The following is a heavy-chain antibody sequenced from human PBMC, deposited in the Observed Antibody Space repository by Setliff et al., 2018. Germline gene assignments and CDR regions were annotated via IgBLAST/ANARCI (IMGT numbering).Heavy chain of an antibody. V-gene: IGHV1-18*01. CDR2: ISAYNGNT. CDR1: GYTFTSYG. J-gene: IGHJ6*02. D-gene: IGHD2-2*01. CDR3: ARVICSSTSCPGYYGMDV. Sequence: ASVKVSCKASGYTFTSYGISWVRQAPGQGLEWMGWISAYNGNTNYAQKFQGRVTITADESTSTAYKELRSLKSEDTAVYYCARVICSSTSCPGYYGMDVWGQGTTVTVSS.